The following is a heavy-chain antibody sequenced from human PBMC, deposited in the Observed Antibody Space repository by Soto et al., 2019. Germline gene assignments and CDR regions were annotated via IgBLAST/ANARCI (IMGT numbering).Heavy chain of an antibody. CDR2: INPLPTSGST. CDR1: GYIFTNYY. D-gene: IGHD6-13*01. CDR3: ARDLAAAAY. V-gene: IGHV1-46*01. Sequence: QVQLVQSGAEVKKPGASVKVSCKASGYIFTNYYIHWVRQAPGQGLEWMAIINPLPTSGSTNYAQKFQGTVTVTRDTSPSTVYLELSSLRSDDPAVYYGARDLAAAAYGGQGTLVTVSS. J-gene: IGHJ4*02.